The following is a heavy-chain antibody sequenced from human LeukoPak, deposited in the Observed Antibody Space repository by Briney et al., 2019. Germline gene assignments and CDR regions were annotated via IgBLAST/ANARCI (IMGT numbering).Heavy chain of an antibody. CDR3: ATDRGYSYGSHPDY. J-gene: IGHJ4*02. CDR1: GFTFSSYA. CDR2: ISYDGSNK. V-gene: IGHV3-30*14. D-gene: IGHD5-18*01. Sequence: PGGALRLSCAASGFTFSSYAMHWVRQAPGKGLEGVAVISYDGSNKYYADSVKGRFTISRDNSKNTLYPQMHSLRAEDTAVYYCATDRGYSYGSHPDYWGQGTLVTVSS.